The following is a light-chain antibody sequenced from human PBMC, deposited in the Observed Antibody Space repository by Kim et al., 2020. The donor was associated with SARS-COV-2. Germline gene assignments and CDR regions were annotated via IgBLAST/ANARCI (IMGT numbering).Light chain of an antibody. CDR3: QQYYSTPQT. J-gene: IGKJ5*01. CDR1: QSVLFSSNNKNY. Sequence: IVMTQSPDSLAVSLGERATINCKSSQSVLFSSNNKNYLAWYQQKPGQPPKLLIYWASTRESGVPDRFSGSGSGTDFTLTISILQAEDVAVYHCQQYYSTPQTFGQGTRLEIK. CDR2: WAS. V-gene: IGKV4-1*01.